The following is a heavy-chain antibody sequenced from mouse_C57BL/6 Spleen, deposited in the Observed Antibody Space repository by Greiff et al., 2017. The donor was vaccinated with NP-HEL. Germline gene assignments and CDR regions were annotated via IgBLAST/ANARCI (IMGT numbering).Heavy chain of an antibody. V-gene: IGHV1-52*01. CDR1: GYTFTSYW. J-gene: IGHJ3*01. D-gene: IGHD1-1*01. CDR2: IDPSDSET. Sequence: QVQLQQPGAELVRPGSSVKLSCKASGYTFTSYWMHWVKQRPIQGLEWIGNIDPSDSETHYNQKFKDKATLTVDKSSSTAYMQLSSLTSEDSAVYYCAREDYYGSRWFAYWGQGTLVTVSA. CDR3: AREDYYGSRWFAY.